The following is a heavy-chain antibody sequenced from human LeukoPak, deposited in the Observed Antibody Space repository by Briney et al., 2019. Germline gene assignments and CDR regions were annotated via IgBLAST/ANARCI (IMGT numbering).Heavy chain of an antibody. D-gene: IGHD5-24*01. J-gene: IGHJ4*02. V-gene: IGHV4-30-4*01. CDR1: GASIRSAGYY. Sequence: SQTLSLSCAVSGASIRSAGYYWGWHRQPPGKGLEWIGYIYHNGITYYNPSLKSRLTIAVDTSKNQFSQKLRPGPAAHTAFYYGAGQYNYYFDYWGQGTLVTVSS. CDR2: IYHNGIT. CDR3: AGQYNYYFDY.